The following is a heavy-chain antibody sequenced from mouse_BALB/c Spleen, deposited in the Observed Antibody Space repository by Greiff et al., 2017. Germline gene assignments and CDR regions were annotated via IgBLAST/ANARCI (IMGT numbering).Heavy chain of an antibody. CDR3: ARLGYDAPYAMDY. CDR2: INPSTGYT. V-gene: IGHV1-7*01. D-gene: IGHD2-2*01. J-gene: IGHJ4*01. CDR1: GYTFTSYW. Sequence: QVQLQQSGAELAKPGASVKMSCKASGYTFTSYWMHWVKQRPGKGLEWIGYINPSTGYTEYNQKFKDKATLTADKSSSTAYMQLSSLTSEDSAVYYGARLGYDAPYAMDYWGQGTTVTVSS.